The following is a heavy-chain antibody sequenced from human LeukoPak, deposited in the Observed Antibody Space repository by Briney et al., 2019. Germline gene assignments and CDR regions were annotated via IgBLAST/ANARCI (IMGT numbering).Heavy chain of an antibody. D-gene: IGHD3-22*01. V-gene: IGHV4-39*01. J-gene: IGHJ3*02. CDR3: ATSPSSGYYPDAFDI. CDR2: IYYSGST. CDR1: GGSISSSSYY. Sequence: SETLSLTCTVSGGSISSSSYYWGWIRQPPGKGLEWIGSIYYSGSTYYNPSLKSRVTISVDTSKNQFSLKLSSVTAADTAVYYCATSPSSGYYPDAFDIWGQGTMVTVSS.